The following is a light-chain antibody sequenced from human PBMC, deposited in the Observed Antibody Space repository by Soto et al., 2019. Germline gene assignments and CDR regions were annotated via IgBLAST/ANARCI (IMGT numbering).Light chain of an antibody. Sequence: QSALTPPASVSGSPGQSITISCTGTSSEVGGYNYVSWYRQHPGRAPKLMIYDVSNRPSGVSNRFSGSKSGNTASLTISGLQAEDEADYYCSSYTRSSTYVFGTGTKVTVL. J-gene: IGLJ1*01. V-gene: IGLV2-14*01. CDR3: SSYTRSSTYV. CDR2: DVS. CDR1: SSEVGGYNY.